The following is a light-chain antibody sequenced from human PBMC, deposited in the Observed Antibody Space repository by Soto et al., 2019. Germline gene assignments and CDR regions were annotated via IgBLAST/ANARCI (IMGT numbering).Light chain of an antibody. CDR1: QSVNNH. J-gene: IGKJ1*01. CDR2: GAS. V-gene: IGKV3-15*01. Sequence: MTQTIATSSVSPGESATLSCRASQSVNNHLAWYQQKLGQAPRVLIYGASTRATGIPARFTGSGSGTEFILTITSLQSEDSAVYYCQEYNTCPWTFGQGTKVDI. CDR3: QEYNTCPWT.